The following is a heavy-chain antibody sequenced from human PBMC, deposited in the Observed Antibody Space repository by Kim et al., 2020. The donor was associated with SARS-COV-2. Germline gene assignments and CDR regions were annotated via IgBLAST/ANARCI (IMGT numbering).Heavy chain of an antibody. D-gene: IGHD6-13*01. CDR1: GYTFTSYG. Sequence: ASVKVSCKASGYTFTSYGISCVRQAPGQGLEWMGWISAYNGNTNYAQKLQGRVTMTTDTSTSTAYMELRSLRSDDTAVYYCARGNSSSWFSYYYYYYGMDVWGQGTTVTVSS. J-gene: IGHJ6*02. CDR3: ARGNSSSWFSYYYYYYGMDV. V-gene: IGHV1-18*01. CDR2: ISAYNGNT.